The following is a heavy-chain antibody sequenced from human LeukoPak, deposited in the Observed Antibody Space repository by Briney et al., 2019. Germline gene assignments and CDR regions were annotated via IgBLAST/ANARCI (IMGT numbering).Heavy chain of an antibody. D-gene: IGHD6-19*01. CDR2: IYYSGST. CDR1: GGSISSSSYY. J-gene: IGHJ5*02. V-gene: IGHV4-39*01. Sequence: SETLSLTCTVSGGSISSSSYYWGWIRQPPGTGLEWIGSIYYSGSTYYNPSLKSRVTISVDTSKNQFSLKLSSVTAADTAVYYCARREYSSGWLGDNWFDPWGQGTLVTVSS. CDR3: ARREYSSGWLGDNWFDP.